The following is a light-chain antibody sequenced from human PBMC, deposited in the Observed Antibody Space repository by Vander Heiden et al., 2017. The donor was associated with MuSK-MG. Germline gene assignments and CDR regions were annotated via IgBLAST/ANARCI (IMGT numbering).Light chain of an antibody. J-gene: IGLJ3*02. CDR3: QSYDSSLSEWV. CDR2: GNS. Sequence: QSVLTPPPSVSGAPGQRVTISCTGSSSNIGAGYDVHWYQQLPGTAPKLLIYGNSNRPSGVPDRFSGSKSGTSASLAITGLQAEDEADYYCQSYDSSLSEWVFGGGTKLTVL. V-gene: IGLV1-40*01. CDR1: SSNIGAGYD.